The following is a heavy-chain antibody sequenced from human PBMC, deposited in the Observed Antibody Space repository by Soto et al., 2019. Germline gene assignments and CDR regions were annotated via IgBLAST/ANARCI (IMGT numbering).Heavy chain of an antibody. CDR1: GYTFTGYY. CDR3: ARSPYSSSWYLNWFDP. V-gene: IGHV1-2*02. CDR2: INPNSGGT. D-gene: IGHD6-13*01. J-gene: IGHJ5*02. Sequence: GASVKVSCKASGYTFTGYYMHWVRQAPGQGLEWMGWINPNSGGTNYAQKFQGRVTMTRDTSISTAYMELSRLRSDDTAVYYCARSPYSSSWYLNWFDPWGQGTLVTVSS.